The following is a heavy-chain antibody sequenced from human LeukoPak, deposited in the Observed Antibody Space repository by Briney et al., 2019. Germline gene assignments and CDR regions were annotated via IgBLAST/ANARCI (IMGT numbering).Heavy chain of an antibody. D-gene: IGHD6-19*01. J-gene: IGHJ4*02. Sequence: PSETLSLTCAVYGGSFSGYYWSWIRQPPGKGLEWIGEINHSGSTNYNPSLKSRVTISVDTSKNQFSLKLSSVTAADTAVYYCAREITLVAGTVGLDYWGQGTLVTVSS. V-gene: IGHV4-34*01. CDR3: AREITLVAGTVGLDY. CDR1: GGSFSGYY. CDR2: INHSGST.